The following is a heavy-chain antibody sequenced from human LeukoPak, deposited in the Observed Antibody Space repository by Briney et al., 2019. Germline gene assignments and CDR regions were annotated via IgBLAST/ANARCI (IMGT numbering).Heavy chain of an antibody. Sequence: GGSLRLSCAASGFTFSSYGMHWVRQAPGKGLEWVAVISYDGSNKYYADSVKGRFTISRDNSKNTLYLQMNSQRAEDTAVYYCAKDGAVDTAMVFDYWGQGTLVTVSS. CDR3: AKDGAVDTAMVFDY. CDR2: ISYDGSNK. V-gene: IGHV3-30*18. D-gene: IGHD5-18*01. J-gene: IGHJ4*02. CDR1: GFTFSSYG.